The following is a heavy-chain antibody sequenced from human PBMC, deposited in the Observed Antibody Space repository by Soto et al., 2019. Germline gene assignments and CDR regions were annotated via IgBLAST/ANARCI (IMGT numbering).Heavy chain of an antibody. D-gene: IGHD2-15*01. CDR3: ARHANCSGGSRYCNWFDP. V-gene: IGHV4-39*01. CDR2: IYYSGST. J-gene: IGHJ5*02. Sequence: SETLSLTCTVSGGSISSSSYYWGWIRQPPGKGLEWIGSIYYSGSTYYNPSLKSRVTISVDTSKNQFSLKLSSVTAADTAVYYCARHANCSGGSRYCNWFDPWGQGTLVTVSS. CDR1: GGSISSSSYY.